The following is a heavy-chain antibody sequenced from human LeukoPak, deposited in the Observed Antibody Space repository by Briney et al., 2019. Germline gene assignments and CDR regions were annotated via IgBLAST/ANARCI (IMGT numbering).Heavy chain of an antibody. J-gene: IGHJ4*02. D-gene: IGHD6-25*01. CDR3: AKDILRQRGLFDY. Sequence: ASVKVSCKASGYTFTAYYIHWVRQAPGQGLEWMAWINPSSGDTNYAQKFLGRVTVTSDTSISTAYMELSRLTSDDTAVYYCAKDILRQRGLFDYWGQGTLVTVSS. V-gene: IGHV1-2*02. CDR2: INPSSGDT. CDR1: GYTFTAYY.